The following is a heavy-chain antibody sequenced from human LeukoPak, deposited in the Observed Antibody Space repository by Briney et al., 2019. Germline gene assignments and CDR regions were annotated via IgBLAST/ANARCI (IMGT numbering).Heavy chain of an antibody. Sequence: TGGSLRLSCAASGFTFSNYGMHWVRQTPGKGLEWVAVTSYDGSNQYYADSVKGRFTISRDNSKNTLYLQMHSLRAEDPAVYHCARAPYGSGSFSPLPGGLDVWGQGTTVNVS. CDR2: TSYDGSNQ. V-gene: IGHV3-30*03. CDR3: ARAPYGSGSFSPLPGGLDV. D-gene: IGHD3-10*01. CDR1: GFTFSNYG. J-gene: IGHJ6*02.